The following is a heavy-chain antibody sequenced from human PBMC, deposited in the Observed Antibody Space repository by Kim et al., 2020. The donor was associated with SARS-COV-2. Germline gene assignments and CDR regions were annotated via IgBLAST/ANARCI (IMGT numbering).Heavy chain of an antibody. CDR1: GGSFSGYY. Sequence: SETLSLTCAVYGGSFSGYYWSWIRQPPGKGLEWIGEINHSGSTNYNPSLKSRVTISVDTSKNQFSLKLSSVTAADTAVYYCARDGHYSHDSSGLFDYWGQGTLVTVSS. CDR3: ARDGHYSHDSSGLFDY. D-gene: IGHD3-22*01. V-gene: IGHV4-34*01. CDR2: INHSGST. J-gene: IGHJ4*02.